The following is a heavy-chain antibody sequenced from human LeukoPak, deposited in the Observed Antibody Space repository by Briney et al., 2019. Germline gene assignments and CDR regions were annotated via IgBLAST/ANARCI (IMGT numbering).Heavy chain of an antibody. CDR2: IDHRGNT. J-gene: IGHJ4*01. Sequence: SETLSLTCAVSGDSIPNTNRWNWVRQPPGKGLEWIAEIDHRGNTNYNPSLKSRVTIAADRSKSQFSLQLTSVSAADTAVYYCARGYGPGYWGRGILVTVSA. D-gene: IGHD4-17*01. V-gene: IGHV4-4*02. CDR1: GDSIPNTNR. CDR3: ARGYGPGY.